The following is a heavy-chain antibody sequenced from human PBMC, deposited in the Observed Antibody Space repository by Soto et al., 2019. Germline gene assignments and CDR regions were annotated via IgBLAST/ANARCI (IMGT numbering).Heavy chain of an antibody. J-gene: IGHJ4*02. CDR1: GGSISSSSNH. CDR2: IYYIENT. D-gene: IGHD4-17*01. Sequence: QLQLQESGPGLVKPSETLSLTCTVSGGSISSSSNHWGWIRQPPGKGLEWIGNIYYIENTYYNPSLKSRVTISVDTSKTQFSLRLTSVTAADTAVYYCATHPPYGPLDHWGQGTLVTVSS. CDR3: ATHPPYGPLDH. V-gene: IGHV4-39*01.